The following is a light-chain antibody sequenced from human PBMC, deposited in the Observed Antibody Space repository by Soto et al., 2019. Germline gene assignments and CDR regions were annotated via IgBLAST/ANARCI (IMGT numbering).Light chain of an antibody. Sequence: DIQMTQSPSSLPASVGDRVTITCRASQSISSYLNWYQQKPGKAPKLLIYAASNLQSGVPSRFSGSGSATDFTLTISSLQPEDFATYYCQQSYSTPRTFGQGTKV. CDR3: QQSYSTPRT. CDR2: AAS. J-gene: IGKJ1*01. V-gene: IGKV1-39*01. CDR1: QSISSY.